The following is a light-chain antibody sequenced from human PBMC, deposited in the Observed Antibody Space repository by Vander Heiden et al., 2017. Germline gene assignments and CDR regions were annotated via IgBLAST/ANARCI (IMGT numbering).Light chain of an antibody. J-gene: IGKJ2*01. CDR1: QSVSGSS. CDR2: DAS. Sequence: EIVLTQSPGTLSLSPGERATLSCRASQSVSGSSLAWYQHKPGQGPRVLIYDASSRATGIPDRFSGSGSGTEFTLTINRLEPGDFAVYYCQQEGRSPSTFGQGTKMEIK. V-gene: IGKV3-20*01. CDR3: QQEGRSPST.